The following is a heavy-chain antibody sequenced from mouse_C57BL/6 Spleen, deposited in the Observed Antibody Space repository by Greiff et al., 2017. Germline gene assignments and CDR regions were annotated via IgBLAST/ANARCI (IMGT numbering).Heavy chain of an antibody. CDR3: AREGYYGSSSGDYFDY. Sequence: EVKLMESGPELVKPGDSVKISCKASGYSFTGYFMNWVMQSHGKSLEWIGRINPYNGDTFYNQKFKGKATLTVDKSSSTAHMELRSLTSEDSAVYYCAREGYYGSSSGDYFDYWGQGTTLTVSS. CDR1: GYSFTGYF. CDR2: INPYNGDT. J-gene: IGHJ2*01. V-gene: IGHV1-20*01. D-gene: IGHD1-1*01.